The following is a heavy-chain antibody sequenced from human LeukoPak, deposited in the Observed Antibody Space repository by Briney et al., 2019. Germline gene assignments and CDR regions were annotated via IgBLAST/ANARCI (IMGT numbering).Heavy chain of an antibody. V-gene: IGHV1-18*01. J-gene: IGHJ4*02. D-gene: IGHD6-13*01. CDR3: AREIPMYSSSPYYFDY. CDR1: GYTFTSYG. Sequence: ASVKVSCKASGYTFTSYGISWVRQAPGQGLEWMGWISAYNGNTNYAQKLQGRVTMTTDTSTTTAYMELRSLRSDDTAVYYCAREIPMYSSSPYYFDYWGQGTLVTVSS. CDR2: ISAYNGNT.